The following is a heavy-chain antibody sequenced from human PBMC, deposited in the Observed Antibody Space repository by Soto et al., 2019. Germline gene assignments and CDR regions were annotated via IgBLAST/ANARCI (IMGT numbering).Heavy chain of an antibody. D-gene: IGHD3-10*01. CDR1: GFTFSSYW. V-gene: IGHV3-7*01. CDR2: IKQDGSEK. Sequence: EVQLVESGGGLVQPGGSLRLSCAASGFTFSSYWMSWVRQAPGKGLEWVANIKQDGSEKYYVDSVKGRSTISRDNDKNSLYLQMNSLRAEDTAVYYCASKGYYNSGSYPNDYWGQGTLVTVSS. J-gene: IGHJ4*02. CDR3: ASKGYYNSGSYPNDY.